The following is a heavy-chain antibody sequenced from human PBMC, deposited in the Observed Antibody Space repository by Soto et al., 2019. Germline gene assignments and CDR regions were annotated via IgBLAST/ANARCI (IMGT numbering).Heavy chain of an antibody. J-gene: IGHJ3*02. Sequence: PSETLSLTCTVSGGSISSGDYYWSWIRQPPGKGLEWIGYIYYSGSTYYNPSLKSRVTISVDTSKNQFSLKLSSVTAADTAVYYCARDDSSGHDAFDIWGQGTMVTVSS. CDR3: ARDDSSGHDAFDI. V-gene: IGHV4-30-4*01. CDR1: GGSISSGDYY. D-gene: IGHD3-22*01. CDR2: IYYSGST.